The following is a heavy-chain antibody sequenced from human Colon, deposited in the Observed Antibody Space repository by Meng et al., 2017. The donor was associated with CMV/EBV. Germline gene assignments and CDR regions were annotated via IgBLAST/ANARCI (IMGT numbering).Heavy chain of an antibody. CDR3: TRGYCSSTSCSGEDY. V-gene: IGHV3-49*04. CDR2: IRSKAYGGTT. CDR1: GFTFGDYA. Sequence: GESLKISCTASGFTFGDYAMSWVRQAPGKGLEWVGFIRSKAYGGTTEYAASVKGRFTISRDDSKSIVYLQMNSLKTEDTAVYYCTRGYCSSTSCSGEDYWGQGTLVTVSS. D-gene: IGHD2-2*01. J-gene: IGHJ4*02.